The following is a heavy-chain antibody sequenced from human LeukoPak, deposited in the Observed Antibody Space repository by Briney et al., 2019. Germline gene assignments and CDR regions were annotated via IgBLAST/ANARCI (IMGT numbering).Heavy chain of an antibody. Sequence: PSETLSLTCTVSGGSISSYYWSWIRQPPGKGLEWIGYIYYSGSTNYNPSLKSRVTISVDTSKNQFSLKLGSVTAADTAVYYCARILRGYSYGLQKKYYYYYYMDVWGKGTTVTVSS. D-gene: IGHD5-18*01. CDR3: ARILRGYSYGLQKKYYYYYYMDV. V-gene: IGHV4-59*12. J-gene: IGHJ6*03. CDR2: IYYSGST. CDR1: GGSISSYY.